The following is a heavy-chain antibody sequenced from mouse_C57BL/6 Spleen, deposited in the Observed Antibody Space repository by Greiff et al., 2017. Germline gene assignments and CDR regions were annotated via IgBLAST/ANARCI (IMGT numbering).Heavy chain of an antibody. CDR1: GYAFSSSW. Sequence: VQLQQSGAELVKPGASVKISCKASGYAFSSSWMNWVKQRPGKGLEWIGQIYPGDGDTNYNGKFKGKATLTADKSSSTAYMQLSSLTSEDSAVYFCARQLTGAYAMDYWGQGTSVTVSS. CDR2: IYPGDGDT. D-gene: IGHD4-1*01. CDR3: ARQLTGAYAMDY. V-gene: IGHV1-80*01. J-gene: IGHJ4*01.